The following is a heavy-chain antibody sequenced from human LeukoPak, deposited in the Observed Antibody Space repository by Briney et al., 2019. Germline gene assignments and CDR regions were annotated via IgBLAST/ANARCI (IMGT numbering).Heavy chain of an antibody. CDR2: IYYSGST. CDR1: GGSISSYY. J-gene: IGHJ6*03. D-gene: IGHD3-10*01. V-gene: IGHV4-59*01. Sequence: AETLSLTCTVSGGSISSYYWSWIRQLPGKGLEWIGYIYYSGSTNYNPSLKSRVTISVDTSKNQFSLKLSSATAADTAVYYCARGQRSDAGWGLYYYYYYIDVWGKGTTVTVSS. CDR3: ARGQRSDAGWGLYYYYYYIDV.